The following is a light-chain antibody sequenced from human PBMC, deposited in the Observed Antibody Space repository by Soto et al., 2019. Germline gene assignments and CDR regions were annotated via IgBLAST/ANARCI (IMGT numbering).Light chain of an antibody. CDR1: QSVSSSY. CDR2: GAS. Sequence: EIVLTQSPGTLSLSPGERATLSCRASQSVSSSYLAWYQQKPGQDPRLLIYGASSRATGIPDRFSGSGSGTDFTLTISRLEPEDFAVYYCQQNGSSPYTFGQGTKLEIK. J-gene: IGKJ2*01. CDR3: QQNGSSPYT. V-gene: IGKV3-20*01.